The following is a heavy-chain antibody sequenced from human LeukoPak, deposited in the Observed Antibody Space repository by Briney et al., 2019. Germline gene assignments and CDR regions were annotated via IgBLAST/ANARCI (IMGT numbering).Heavy chain of an antibody. Sequence: PGRSLRLSCAASGFTFDDYAMHWVRQAPGKGLEWVSGISWNSGSIGYADSVKGRFTISRDNAKNSLYLQMNSLRAEDTALYYCAKDAYYYGSGSYYPAAFDIWGQGTMVTVSS. CDR1: GFTFDDYA. J-gene: IGHJ3*02. CDR2: ISWNSGSI. D-gene: IGHD3-10*01. CDR3: AKDAYYYGSGSYYPAAFDI. V-gene: IGHV3-9*01.